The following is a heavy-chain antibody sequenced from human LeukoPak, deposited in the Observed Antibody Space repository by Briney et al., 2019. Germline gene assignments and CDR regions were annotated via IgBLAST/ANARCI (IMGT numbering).Heavy chain of an antibody. CDR1: GFTCSNSA. CDR3: AKANGDSRGYFDY. Sequence: GGSLRLSCAASGFTCSNSAMGWVRQAPGKEREGVSGIIGSGGSKYYADSVKGRFTISRDNSKNTLYLQMNSLRAEDTAVYYCAKANGDSRGYFDYWGQGILVTVSS. V-gene: IGHV3-23*01. J-gene: IGHJ4*02. D-gene: IGHD4-17*01. CDR2: IIGSGGSK.